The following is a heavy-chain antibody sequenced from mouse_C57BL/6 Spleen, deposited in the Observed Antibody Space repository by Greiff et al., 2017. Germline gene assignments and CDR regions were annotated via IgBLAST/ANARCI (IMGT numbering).Heavy chain of an antibody. CDR2: IYIRNGYT. J-gene: IGHJ4*01. Sequence: VQLQQSGAELVRPGSSVKLSCKTSGYTFTSYGIHWVKQRPGQGLEWIGYIYIRNGYTEYDEKFKSKATLTSDQAYNTAFMQLSSLTSEDSAIYFCARERERGALDDWGQGTTVTVSS. CDR1: GYTFTSYG. CDR3: ARERERGALDD. V-gene: IGHV1-58*01.